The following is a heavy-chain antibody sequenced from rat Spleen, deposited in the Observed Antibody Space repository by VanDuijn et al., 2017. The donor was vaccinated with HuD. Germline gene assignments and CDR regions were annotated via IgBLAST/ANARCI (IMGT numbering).Heavy chain of an antibody. CDR2: IWGNGNT. D-gene: IGHD1-2*01. V-gene: IGHV2S61*01. Sequence: QVQLKESGPGLVQPSQTLSLTCTVSGFSLTSYHVSWVRQPPGKGPEWMGVIWGNGNTNYNSALKSRLSVSRDTSKSQVFLKMNNLQTEDTAMYFCASGIAAFDYWGQGVMVTVSS. J-gene: IGHJ2*01. CDR1: GFSLTSYH. CDR3: ASGIAAFDY.